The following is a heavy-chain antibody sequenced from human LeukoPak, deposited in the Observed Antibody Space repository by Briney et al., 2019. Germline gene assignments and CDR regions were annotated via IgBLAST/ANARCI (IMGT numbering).Heavy chain of an antibody. D-gene: IGHD3-22*01. Sequence: GGSLSRSCAASGFTFSSYSMNWVRQAPGKGLEWVSSISSSSSYIYYADSVKGRFTISRDNAKNSMYLQMNSLRAEDTAVYYCARDGSGYYWGQGTLVTVSS. CDR2: ISSSSSYI. CDR1: GFTFSSYS. J-gene: IGHJ4*02. CDR3: ARDGSGYY. V-gene: IGHV3-21*01.